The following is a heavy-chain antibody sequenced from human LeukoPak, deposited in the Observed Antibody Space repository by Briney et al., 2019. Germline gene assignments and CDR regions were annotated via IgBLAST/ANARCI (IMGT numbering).Heavy chain of an antibody. CDR2: YSSSGSTI. CDR1: GFTFSSYE. V-gene: IGHV3-48*03. CDR3: ARGAYCGGDCYRFYYYYGMDV. Sequence: SRGSLRLSCAASGFTFSSYEMNWVRQAPGKGLEWVSYYSSSGSTIYYADSVKGRFTISRDNAKNSLYLQMNSLRAEDTAVYYCARGAYCGGDCYRFYYYYGMDVWGQGTTVTVSS. J-gene: IGHJ6*02. D-gene: IGHD2-21*02.